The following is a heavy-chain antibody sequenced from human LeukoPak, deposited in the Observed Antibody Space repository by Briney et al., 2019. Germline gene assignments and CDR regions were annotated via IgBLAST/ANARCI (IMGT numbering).Heavy chain of an antibody. Sequence: SETLSLTCTVSGGSISSYYWSWIRQPAGKGLEWIGRIYTSGSTNYNPSLKSRVTMSVDTSKNQFSLKLSSVTAAATDVYYCARNGGYYGDYMQPFDYWGQGTLVTVSS. D-gene: IGHD4-17*01. J-gene: IGHJ4*02. CDR1: GGSISSYY. CDR2: IYTSGST. V-gene: IGHV4-4*07. CDR3: ARNGGYYGDYMQPFDY.